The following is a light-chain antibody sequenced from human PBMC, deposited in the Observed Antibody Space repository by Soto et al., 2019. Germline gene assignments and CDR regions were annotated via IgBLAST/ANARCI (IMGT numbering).Light chain of an antibody. Sequence: QSVLTQSPSASASLGASVKFTCTLSSGHSSYAIAWHQQQPEKGPRYLMKLNSDGSHSKGDGIPDRFSGSSSGAERYLTISSPQSEDEADYYCQTWGSGIRVVFGGGTKLTVL. CDR1: SGHSSYA. J-gene: IGLJ2*01. CDR2: LNSDGSH. V-gene: IGLV4-69*01. CDR3: QTWGSGIRVV.